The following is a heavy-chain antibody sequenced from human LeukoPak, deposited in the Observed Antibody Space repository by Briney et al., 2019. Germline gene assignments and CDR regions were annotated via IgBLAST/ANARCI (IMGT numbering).Heavy chain of an antibody. Sequence: GGSLRLSCVVSGFTFNTYSMNWVRQAPGKGLEWVSSISSSSVYIHYADSVKGRFTISRDNSKNTLYLQMNSLRAEDTAVYYCARDAETSGYFDYWGQGTLVTVSS. V-gene: IGHV3-21*01. CDR3: ARDAETSGYFDY. J-gene: IGHJ4*02. CDR2: ISSSSVYI. CDR1: GFTFNTYS. D-gene: IGHD1/OR15-1a*01.